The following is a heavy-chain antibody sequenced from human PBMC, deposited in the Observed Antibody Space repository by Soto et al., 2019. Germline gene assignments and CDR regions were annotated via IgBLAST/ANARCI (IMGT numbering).Heavy chain of an antibody. CDR1: GFTFSSYS. V-gene: IGHV3-21*01. Sequence: EVQLVESGGGLVEPGGSLRLSCAASGFTFSSYSMNWVRQAPGKGLEWVSSITSSNNHIHYADSVEGRFTIYRDNAKSSLYLQMNSLRAEDTAVYYCGRDTNFYASGSGVDYWGQGTLVTVSS. CDR2: ITSSNNHI. D-gene: IGHD3-10*01. J-gene: IGHJ4*02. CDR3: GRDTNFYASGSGVDY.